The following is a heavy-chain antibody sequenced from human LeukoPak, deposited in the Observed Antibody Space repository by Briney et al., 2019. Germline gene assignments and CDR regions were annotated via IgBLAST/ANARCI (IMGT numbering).Heavy chain of an antibody. CDR2: TYYTSKWNT. CDR3: ARGRASAFDV. D-gene: IGHD6-25*01. J-gene: IGHJ3*01. CDR1: GDSVSSYSAA. V-gene: IGHV6-1*01. Sequence: SQTLSLTCAISGDSVSSYSAAWSWVRQSPSRGLEWLGRTYYTSKWNTDYAVSVKSRIVVNPDTSKNQFSLQLNSVTSEDTAVYYCARGRASAFDVWGQGTMVTVSS.